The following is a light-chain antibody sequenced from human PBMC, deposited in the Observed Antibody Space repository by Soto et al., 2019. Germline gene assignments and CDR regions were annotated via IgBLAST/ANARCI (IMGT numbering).Light chain of an antibody. CDR3: PLYDILPIT. V-gene: IGKV1-33*01. Sequence: DMPMTQTASSLFASVGDRVTVTCHATQDIDIYLNWYRQKPGKAPNLLIYDASNLEIGVSSRFSGSGSGTHFTFTISSLQTEDIGTYYCPLYDILPITFGRRRRPQIK. CDR2: DAS. CDR1: QDIDIY. J-gene: IGKJ5*01.